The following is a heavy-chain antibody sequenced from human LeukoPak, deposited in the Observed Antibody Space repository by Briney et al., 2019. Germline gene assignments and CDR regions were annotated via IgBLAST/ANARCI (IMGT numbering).Heavy chain of an antibody. CDR1: GYTFTGYY. V-gene: IGHV1-2*02. D-gene: IGHD2-2*01. CDR2: INPNSGGT. CDR3: ARDSVVVPAAMSGPPQDV. J-gene: IGHJ6*04. Sequence: ASVKVSCKASGYTFTGYYMHWVRQAPGQGLEWMGWINPNSGGTNYAQKFQGRVTMTRDTSISTAYMELSRLRSDDTAVYYCARDSVVVPAAMSGPPQDVWGKGTTVTVSS.